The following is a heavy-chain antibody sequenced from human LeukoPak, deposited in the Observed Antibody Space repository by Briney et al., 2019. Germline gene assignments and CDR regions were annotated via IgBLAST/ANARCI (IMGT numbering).Heavy chain of an antibody. CDR3: ARGPGPNFCDY. V-gene: IGHV6-1*01. CDR1: GDSVSNDSVA. J-gene: IGHJ4*02. CDR2: TYYRSKWYN. D-gene: IGHD2/OR15-2a*01. Sequence: SQTLSLTCDISGDSVSNDSVAWMWIRQSPSRGLEWLGRTYYRSKWYNDYAVSVKSRITINPDTSKNQFSLQLNSVTPEDTSVYYCARGPGPNFCDYWGQGTLVSVSS.